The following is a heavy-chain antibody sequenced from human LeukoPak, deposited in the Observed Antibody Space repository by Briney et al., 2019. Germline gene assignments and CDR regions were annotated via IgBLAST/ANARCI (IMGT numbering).Heavy chain of an antibody. CDR1: GGSISSYY. D-gene: IGHD5-18*01. Sequence: SQTLSLTCTVSGGSISSYYWSWIRQPPGKGLEWIGYIYYSGSTNYNPSLKSRVTISVDTSKNQFSLKLSSVTAADTAVYYCARGDSYGGILFDYWGQGTLVTVSS. V-gene: IGHV4-59*01. J-gene: IGHJ4*02. CDR2: IYYSGST. CDR3: ARGDSYGGILFDY.